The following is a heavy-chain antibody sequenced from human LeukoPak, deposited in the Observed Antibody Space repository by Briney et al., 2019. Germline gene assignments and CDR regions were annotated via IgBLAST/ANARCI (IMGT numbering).Heavy chain of an antibody. CDR1: GFTFSSYE. V-gene: IGHV3-48*03. D-gene: IGHD3-3*01. Sequence: GGSLRLSCAASGFTFSSYEMNWVRQAPGKGLEWVSYISNSGSNRYYADSVKGRFTISRDNAKNSVYLQMNSLRAEDTAVYYCATEGHTIFGVVIPDYWGQGTLVTVSS. CDR2: ISNSGSNR. J-gene: IGHJ4*02. CDR3: ATEGHTIFGVVIPDY.